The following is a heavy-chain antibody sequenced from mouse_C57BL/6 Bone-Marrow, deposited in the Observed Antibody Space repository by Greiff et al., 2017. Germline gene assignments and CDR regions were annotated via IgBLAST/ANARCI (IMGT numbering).Heavy chain of an antibody. CDR2: INPGSGGT. J-gene: IGHJ1*03. Sequence: VQLQQSGAELLRPGTSVKVSCKASGYAFSNYLIERVMQRPGQGLEWIGVINPGSGGTYYNEKFKGKATLTADKSSSTAYMQLSSLTSEEAAVYFCVRGDGCSPYWYFDDWGTGTTVTVSS. CDR1: GYAFSNYL. D-gene: IGHD2-3*01. CDR3: VRGDGCSPYWYFDD. V-gene: IGHV1-54*01.